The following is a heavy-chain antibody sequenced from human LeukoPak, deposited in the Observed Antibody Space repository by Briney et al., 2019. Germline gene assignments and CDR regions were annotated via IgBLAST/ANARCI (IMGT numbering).Heavy chain of an antibody. Sequence: GGSLRLSCAASGFTFSSYAMHWVRQAPGKGLEYVSAISSNGGSTYYANSVKGRFTISRDNSKNTLYLQMGGLRAEDMAVYYCARSSTYCGGDCYYFDYWGQGTLVTVSS. CDR1: GFTFSSYA. CDR3: ARSSTYCGGDCYYFDY. J-gene: IGHJ4*02. CDR2: ISSNGGST. V-gene: IGHV3-64*01. D-gene: IGHD2-21*02.